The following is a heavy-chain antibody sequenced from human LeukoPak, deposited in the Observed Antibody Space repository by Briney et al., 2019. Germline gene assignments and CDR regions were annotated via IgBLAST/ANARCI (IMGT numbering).Heavy chain of an antibody. J-gene: IGHJ3*02. CDR2: IYYSGST. Sequence: SETLSLTCTVSGGSISSYYWSWIRQPPGKGLEWIGYIYYSGSTNYNPSLKSRVTISVDTSKNQFSLKLSSVTAADTAVYYCARAYISSWPNAFHIWGQGTMVTVSS. D-gene: IGHD6-13*01. CDR3: ARAYISSWPNAFHI. V-gene: IGHV4-59*01. CDR1: GGSISSYY.